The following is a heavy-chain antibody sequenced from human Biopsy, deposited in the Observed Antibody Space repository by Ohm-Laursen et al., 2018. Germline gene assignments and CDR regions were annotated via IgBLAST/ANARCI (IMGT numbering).Heavy chain of an antibody. CDR3: ATKLTGYFHH. Sequence: SLVKVSCKVPEGTFSNYGVNWVRQAPGQGLEWLGGNIPILGTGNYAQKFQDRVTVAADTSTSTATMELRSLRSDDTAVYYCATKLTGYFHHWGQGTLVIVSS. CDR2: NIPILGTG. J-gene: IGHJ1*01. V-gene: IGHV1-69*06. CDR1: EGTFSNYG. D-gene: IGHD3-9*01.